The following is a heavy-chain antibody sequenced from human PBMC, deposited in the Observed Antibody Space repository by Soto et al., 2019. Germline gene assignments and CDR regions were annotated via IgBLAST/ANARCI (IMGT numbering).Heavy chain of an antibody. CDR1: GYTSTNYL. D-gene: IGHD3-10*01. Sequence: QVQLVQSGAEVKKPGASVKVSCKASGYTSTNYLINWVRQAPGQRLEWMGWINAGNGNTKYSQKFQGRVTISRDTSASTAYMELTSLRFEATAVYYCARDRLSMVPGAPFYWGQGSLVTVSS. V-gene: IGHV1-3*01. CDR3: ARDRLSMVPGAPFY. J-gene: IGHJ4*02. CDR2: INAGNGNT.